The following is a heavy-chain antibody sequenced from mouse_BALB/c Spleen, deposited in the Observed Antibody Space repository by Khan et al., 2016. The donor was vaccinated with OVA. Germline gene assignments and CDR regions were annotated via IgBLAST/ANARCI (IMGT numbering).Heavy chain of an antibody. CDR3: ARDFHYYGSRGAMDN. J-gene: IGHJ4*01. CDR1: GYTFTSYT. CDR2: IIPSTVYT. Sequence: QVQLQQSGAELARPGASVKMSCKASGYTFTSYTMHWVKQRPGQGLEWIGYIIPSTVYTNYNQKFKDKATLTAAKSSSTAYMQLSILTSEDSAVYYCARDFHYYGSRGAMDNWGQGTSVTVSS. V-gene: IGHV1-4*01. D-gene: IGHD1-1*01.